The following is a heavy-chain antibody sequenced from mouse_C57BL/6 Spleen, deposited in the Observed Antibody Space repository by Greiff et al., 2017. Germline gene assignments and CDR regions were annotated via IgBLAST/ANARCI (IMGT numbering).Heavy chain of an antibody. CDR3: ARGDYGNSLFAY. CDR2: IDPSDSET. J-gene: IGHJ3*01. CDR1: GYTFTSYW. Sequence: QVQLKQPGAELVRPGSSVKLSCKASGYTFTSYWMHWVKQRPIQGLEWIGNIDPSDSETHYNQKFKDKATLTVDKSSSTAYMQLSSLTSEDSAVYYCARGDYGNSLFAYWGQGTLVTVSA. V-gene: IGHV1-52*01. D-gene: IGHD2-1*01.